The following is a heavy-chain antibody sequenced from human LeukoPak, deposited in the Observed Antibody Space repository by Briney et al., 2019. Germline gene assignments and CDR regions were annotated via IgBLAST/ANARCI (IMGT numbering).Heavy chain of an antibody. CDR3: ARRISTRRGETCSSTSCYFDY. D-gene: IGHD2-2*01. Sequence: SETLSLTYAVSGFSISSGYFWGWIRQPPGKGLEWIGSIFHNGITYYNPSLKSRITISVDTSKNQFSLKLSSVTAADTAVYYCARRISTRRGETCSSTSCYFDYWGQGTLVTVSS. V-gene: IGHV4-38-2*01. J-gene: IGHJ4*02. CDR1: GFSISSGYF. CDR2: IFHNGIT.